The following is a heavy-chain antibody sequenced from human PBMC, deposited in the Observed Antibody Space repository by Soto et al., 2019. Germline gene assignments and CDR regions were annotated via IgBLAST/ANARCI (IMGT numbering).Heavy chain of an antibody. CDR3: ARDRDIFVVQVDKLRHFSYYGLDV. Sequence: SETLSLTCSVSGGSISSYYWSWIRQPPGKGLEWIGYIYYNGYSHSNPSLKSRVTMSVDTSKNQFSLRVTSVTAADTAVYYCARDRDIFVVQVDKLRHFSYYGLDVWGQGTAVTVSS. D-gene: IGHD2-15*01. J-gene: IGHJ6*02. CDR2: IYYNGYS. V-gene: IGHV4-59*01. CDR1: GGSISSYY.